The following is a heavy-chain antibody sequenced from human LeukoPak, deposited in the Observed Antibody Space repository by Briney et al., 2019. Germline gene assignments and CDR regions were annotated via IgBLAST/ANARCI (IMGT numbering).Heavy chain of an antibody. Sequence: EASVKVSCKASGYTFTGYYMHWVRQAPGQGLEWMGWIIPNSGGTNYAQKFQGWVTMTRDTSISAAYMELSRLRSDDTAVYYCAITLLWFGELSDWGQGTLVTVSS. V-gene: IGHV1-2*04. CDR1: GYTFTGYY. J-gene: IGHJ4*02. CDR3: AITLLWFGELSD. D-gene: IGHD3-10*01. CDR2: IIPNSGGT.